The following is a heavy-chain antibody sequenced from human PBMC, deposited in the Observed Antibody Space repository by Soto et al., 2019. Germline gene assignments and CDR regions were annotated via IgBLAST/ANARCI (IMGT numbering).Heavy chain of an antibody. CDR3: AKDRGSGYYGSIDY. CDR1: GFTFSTYG. V-gene: IGHV3-30*18. CDR2: ISYEDNK. J-gene: IGHJ4*02. Sequence: QVQLVESGGGVVQPGRSLRLSCAASGFTFSTYGMHWVRQAPGKGLEWVALISYEDNKYYVDFVKGRFTISRDNSKHTLYLQMNSLRTEDTAVYYCAKDRGSGYYGSIDYWGQGTLVTVSS. D-gene: IGHD3-22*01.